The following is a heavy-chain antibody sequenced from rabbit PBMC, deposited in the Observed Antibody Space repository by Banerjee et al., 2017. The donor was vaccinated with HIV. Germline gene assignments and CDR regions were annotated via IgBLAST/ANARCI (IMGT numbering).Heavy chain of an antibody. CDR2: VGAGSGGST. Sequence: QEQLEESGGDLVKPEGSLTLTCTASGFDFSSSYWICWVRQAPGKGLEWIVCVGAGSGGSTYYASWAKGRFTISKTSSTTVTLQMTSLTAADTATYFCARDLAGVIGWNFDLWGPGTLGT. CDR3: ARDLAGVIGWNFDL. D-gene: IGHD4-1*01. CDR1: GFDFSSSYW. J-gene: IGHJ4*01. V-gene: IGHV1S45*01.